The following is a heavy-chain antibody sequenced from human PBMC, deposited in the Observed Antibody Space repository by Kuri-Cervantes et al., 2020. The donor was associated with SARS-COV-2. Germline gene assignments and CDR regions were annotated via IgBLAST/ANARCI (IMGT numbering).Heavy chain of an antibody. V-gene: IGHV1-18*04. J-gene: IGHJ2*01. Sequence: ASVKVSCKASGYIFTSYGISWVRQAPGQGLEWMGWISAYNGNTNYAQTFQGRVTITADESTSTAYMELSSLRSEDTAVYYCARPGGVTLGGWYFDLWGRGTLVTVAS. CDR1: GYIFTSYG. D-gene: IGHD2-21*02. CDR3: ARPGGVTLGGWYFDL. CDR2: ISAYNGNT.